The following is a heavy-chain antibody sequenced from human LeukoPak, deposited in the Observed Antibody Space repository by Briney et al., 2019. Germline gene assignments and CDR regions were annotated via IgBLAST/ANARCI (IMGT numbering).Heavy chain of an antibody. Sequence: GGSLRLPCAASGFTFSSYEMNWVRQAPGKGLEWVSYISSSGSTIYYADSVEGRFTISRDNAKNSLYLQMNSLRAEDTAVYYCARDCSGGSCYSTPDFDYWGQGTLVTVSS. CDR2: ISSSGSTI. J-gene: IGHJ4*02. D-gene: IGHD2-15*01. CDR3: ARDCSGGSCYSTPDFDY. CDR1: GFTFSSYE. V-gene: IGHV3-48*03.